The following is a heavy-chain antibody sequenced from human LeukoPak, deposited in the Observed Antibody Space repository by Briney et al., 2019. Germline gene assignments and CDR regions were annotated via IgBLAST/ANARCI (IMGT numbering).Heavy chain of an antibody. V-gene: IGHV3-21*01. CDR2: ISSSGSYI. Sequence: GGSLRLSCAASGFTFSSYSMNWVRQAPGKGLEWVSSISSSGSYIYYADSVKGRFTISRDNAKNSLYLQMSSLRAEDTAVYYCARQVYCGGDCYYSTPVDYWGQGTLVTVSS. CDR3: ARQVYCGGDCYYSTPVDY. D-gene: IGHD2-21*02. CDR1: GFTFSSYS. J-gene: IGHJ4*02.